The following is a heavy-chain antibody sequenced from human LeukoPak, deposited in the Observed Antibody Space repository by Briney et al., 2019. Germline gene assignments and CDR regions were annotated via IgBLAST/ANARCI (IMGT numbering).Heavy chain of an antibody. CDR3: ARDWGVDTAMVTEGLAQYYFDY. V-gene: IGHV4-61*02. D-gene: IGHD5-18*01. Sequence: PSQTLSLTCTVSGGSISSGSYYWSWIRQPAGKGLEWIGRIYTSGSTNYNPSLKSRVTISVDTSKNQFSLKLSSVTAADTAVYYCARDWGVDTAMVTEGLAQYYFDYWGQGTLVTVSS. J-gene: IGHJ4*02. CDR2: IYTSGST. CDR1: GGSISSGSYY.